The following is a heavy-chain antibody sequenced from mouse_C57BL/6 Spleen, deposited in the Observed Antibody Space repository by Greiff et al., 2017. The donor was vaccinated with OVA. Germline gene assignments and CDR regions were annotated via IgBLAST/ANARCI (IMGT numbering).Heavy chain of an antibody. CDR3: ARGGNYGLYYAMDY. CDR2: ISDGGSYT. V-gene: IGHV5-4*03. Sequence: EVMLVESGGGLVKPGGSLKLSCAASGFTFSSYAMSWVRQTPEKRLEWVATISDGGSYTYYPDNVKGRFTISRDNAKNNLYLQMSHLKSEDTAMYYCARGGNYGLYYAMDYWGQGTSVTVSS. CDR1: GFTFSSYA. J-gene: IGHJ4*01. D-gene: IGHD1-1*02.